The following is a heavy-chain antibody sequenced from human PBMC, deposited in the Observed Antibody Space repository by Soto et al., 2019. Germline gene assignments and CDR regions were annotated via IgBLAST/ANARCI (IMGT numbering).Heavy chain of an antibody. CDR2: IHGGGGAT. Sequence: EVQLLESGGGLVQPGGSLRLSCAASGFTFSAYAMGWVRQAPGKGLECVSTIHGGGGATHYADSVKGRFTISRDDSKNPLYAQMNSLRAEATAVYYCAKFEGHPLEYWYLDFWGRGTLVTVSS. J-gene: IGHJ2*01. V-gene: IGHV3-23*01. D-gene: IGHD1-1*01. CDR1: GFTFSAYA. CDR3: AKFEGHPLEYWYLDF.